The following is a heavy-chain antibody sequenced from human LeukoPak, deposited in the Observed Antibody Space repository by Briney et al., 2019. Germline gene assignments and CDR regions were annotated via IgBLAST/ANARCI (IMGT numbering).Heavy chain of an antibody. Sequence: TGGSLRLSCAASGFTFSSDAMSWVRQAPGKGLEWVSSISGSGGSIYYADSVKGRFTISRDNSKNTLYLQMNGLRAEDTAVYYCGRAQGTDYYDSSGYYFWALDYWGQGTLVTVSS. CDR2: ISGSGGSI. D-gene: IGHD3-22*01. CDR1: GFTFSSDA. V-gene: IGHV3-23*01. J-gene: IGHJ4*02. CDR3: GRAQGTDYYDSSGYYFWALDY.